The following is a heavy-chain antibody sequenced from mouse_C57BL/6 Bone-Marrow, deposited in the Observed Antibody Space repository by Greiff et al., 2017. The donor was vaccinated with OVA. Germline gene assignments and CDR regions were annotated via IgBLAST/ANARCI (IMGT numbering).Heavy chain of an antibody. CDR2: IYPRSGNT. Sequence: LVESGAELARPGASVKLSCKASGYTFTSYGISWVKQRTGQGLEWIGEIYPRSGNTYYNEKFKGKATLTADKSSSTAYMELRSLTSEDSAVYFCARTREEGYVDYWGQGTTLTVSS. CDR1: GYTFTSYG. V-gene: IGHV1-81*01. CDR3: ARTREEGYVDY. J-gene: IGHJ2*01.